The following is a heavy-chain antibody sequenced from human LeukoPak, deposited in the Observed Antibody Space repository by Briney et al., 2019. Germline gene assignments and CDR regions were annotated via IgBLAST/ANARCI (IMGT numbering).Heavy chain of an antibody. CDR3: ARDQRFGESSLDY. D-gene: IGHD3-10*01. Sequence: VASVKVSCKASGGTFSSYAISWVRQAPGQGLEWMGWINPNSGGTNYAQKFQGWVTMTRDTSISTAYMELSRLRSDDTAVYYCARDQRFGESSLDYWGQGTLVTVSS. CDR2: INPNSGGT. J-gene: IGHJ4*02. V-gene: IGHV1-2*04. CDR1: GGTFSSYA.